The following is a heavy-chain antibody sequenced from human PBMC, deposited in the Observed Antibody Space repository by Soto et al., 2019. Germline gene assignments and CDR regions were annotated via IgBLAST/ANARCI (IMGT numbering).Heavy chain of an antibody. Sequence: GASVKVSCKASRYTLTGYYMHWVRQAPGQGLEWMGWINPNSGGTNYAQKFQGRVTRTRDTYISTAYMELSRLRSDDTAVYYCARPAAAGTLIFGYWGQGTLVTVSS. CDR3: ARPAAAGTLIFGY. CDR1: RYTLTGYY. D-gene: IGHD6-13*01. J-gene: IGHJ4*02. CDR2: INPNSGGT. V-gene: IGHV1-2*02.